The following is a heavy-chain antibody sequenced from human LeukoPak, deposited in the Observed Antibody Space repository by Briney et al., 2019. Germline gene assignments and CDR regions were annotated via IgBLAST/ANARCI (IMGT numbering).Heavy chain of an antibody. D-gene: IGHD7-27*01. V-gene: IGHV4-59*01. CDR2: IYDTGST. CDR1: GGSISSYS. Sequence: SETLSLICTVSGGSISSYSWSWIRQPPGKGLEWIGYIYDTGSTNYNPSLKSRVTTSVDTSKNHFSLKLSSVTAADTAVYYCARGWGYFDDWGQGTLVTVSS. J-gene: IGHJ4*02. CDR3: ARGWGYFDD.